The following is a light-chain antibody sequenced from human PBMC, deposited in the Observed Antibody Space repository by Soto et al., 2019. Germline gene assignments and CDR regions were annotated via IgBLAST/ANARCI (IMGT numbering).Light chain of an antibody. V-gene: IGKV4-1*01. CDR2: WAS. CDR3: QQYYTTPLT. CDR1: QSVLYSPNNKNY. J-gene: IGKJ4*01. Sequence: VMTQSPDSLTVSLGETATINCKSSQSVLYSPNNKNYLGWYQQKPGQAPKLLIYWASTRESGVPDRFSGSGSGTNFTLTINSLQAEDVAVYYCQQYYTTPLTFGGGTKVDIK.